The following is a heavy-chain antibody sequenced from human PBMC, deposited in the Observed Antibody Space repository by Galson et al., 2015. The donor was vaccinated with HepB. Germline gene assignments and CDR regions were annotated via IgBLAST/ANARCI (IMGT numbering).Heavy chain of an antibody. V-gene: IGHV1-69*13. CDR3: ARVQAYCGRDCYLGHYYYYMDV. J-gene: IGHJ6*03. CDR1: GGTFSSYA. D-gene: IGHD2-21*01. Sequence: SVKVSCKASGGTFSSYAISWVRQAPGQGLEWMGGIIPIFGTANYAQKFQGRVTITADESTSTAYMELSSPRSEDTAVYYCARVQAYCGRDCYLGHYYYYMDVWGKGTTVTVSS. CDR2: IIPIFGTA.